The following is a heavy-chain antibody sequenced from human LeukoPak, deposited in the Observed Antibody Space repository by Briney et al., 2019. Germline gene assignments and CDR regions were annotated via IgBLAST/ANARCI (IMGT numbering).Heavy chain of an antibody. V-gene: IGHV3-30*04. Sequence: PGGSLRLSCAASGFTFSSYAMDWVRQAPGKGLEWVAVISYDGSNKYYADSVKGRFTISRDNSKNTLYLQMNSLRPEDTALYYCVRDFEWSFDTWDQGTLVTVSS. CDR2: ISYDGSNK. J-gene: IGHJ4*02. CDR3: VRDFEWSFDT. CDR1: GFTFSSYA. D-gene: IGHD3-3*01.